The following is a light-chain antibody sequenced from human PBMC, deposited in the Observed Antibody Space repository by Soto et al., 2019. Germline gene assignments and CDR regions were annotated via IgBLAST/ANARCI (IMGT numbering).Light chain of an antibody. CDR1: SSNIGSNA. Sequence: QSVLTQPPSVSEAPRQRVTISCSGGSSNIGSNAVNWYQRLPGRAPKLLIFYDDLLPSGGSDRFSGSKSGTSASLAISGLQSEDEADYYCAAWDDSLNARVFGGGTKLTVL. CDR3: AAWDDSLNARV. V-gene: IGLV1-36*01. CDR2: YDD. J-gene: IGLJ2*01.